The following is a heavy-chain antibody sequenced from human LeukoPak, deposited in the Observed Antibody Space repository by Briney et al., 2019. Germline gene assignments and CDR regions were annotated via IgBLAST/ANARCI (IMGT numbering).Heavy chain of an antibody. CDR2: ISGTTDVA. D-gene: IGHD3-3*01. CDR1: GFNFDTFA. CDR3: AGSGILEWGGFDP. V-gene: IGHV3-23*01. J-gene: IGHJ5*02. Sequence: GGSLRLSCEASGFNFDTFAMSWVRQPPGKGLEWASSISGTTDVAYYADSVKGRFTISRDNSKNTLYLQMNRLRVEDTAIYYCAGSGILEWGGFDPWGQGSLVTVSS.